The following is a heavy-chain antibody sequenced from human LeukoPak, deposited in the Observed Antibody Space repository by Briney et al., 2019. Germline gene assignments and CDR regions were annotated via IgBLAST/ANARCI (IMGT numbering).Heavy chain of an antibody. CDR3: ARGLHSSGWPQGPNYFDY. CDR2: ISSNGGST. D-gene: IGHD6-19*01. CDR1: GFTFSSYT. J-gene: IGHJ4*02. Sequence: PGGPLRLSCAASGFTFSSYTMNWVRQAPGRGLEYVSAISSNGGSTYYANSVKGRFTISRDTSKNTLYLQMGSLRAEDMAVYYCARGLHSSGWPQGPNYFDYWGQGTLVTVSS. V-gene: IGHV3-64*01.